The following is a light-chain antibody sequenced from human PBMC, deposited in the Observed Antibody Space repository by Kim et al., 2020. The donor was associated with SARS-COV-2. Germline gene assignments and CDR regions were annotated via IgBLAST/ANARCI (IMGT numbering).Light chain of an antibody. CDR1: SSDVVSYNH. J-gene: IGLJ1*01. CDR2: EVS. Sequence: QSITSTCTGSSSDVVSYNHVSWYQQQPGRAPKLMIYEVSKRPSWVSTRFSGSKSGNTASLTISGLQAEDEADYYCCSYAGSSTFYVFGTGTKVTVL. V-gene: IGLV2-23*02. CDR3: CSYAGSSTFYV.